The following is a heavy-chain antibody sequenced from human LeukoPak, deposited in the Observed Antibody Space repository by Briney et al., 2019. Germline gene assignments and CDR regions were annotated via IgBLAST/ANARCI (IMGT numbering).Heavy chain of an antibody. CDR1: GYIFTSYN. Sequence: EASVKVSCKASGYIFTSYNMNWVRQAPGQGLELMGIINPSGGSTNYAQKFQGRVTMTRDTSTSTVYMELSSLRSEDTAVYYCARFAVHRRIAVDGQFGLDYWGQGTLVTVSS. D-gene: IGHD6-19*01. V-gene: IGHV1-46*01. J-gene: IGHJ4*02. CDR3: ARFAVHRRIAVDGQFGLDY. CDR2: INPSGGST.